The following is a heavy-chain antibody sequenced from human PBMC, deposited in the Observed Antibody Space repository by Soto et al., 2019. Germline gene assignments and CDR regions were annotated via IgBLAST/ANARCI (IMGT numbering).Heavy chain of an antibody. CDR1: KFTFSTYA. CDR3: ARDSDFWTGYYSALDY. J-gene: IGHJ4*02. Sequence: GGSLRLSCAASKFTFSTYAMTWVRQAPGKGLEWVSDISGSGDNTYYADSVKGRFTISRDNSKSTLYLQMNSLRAEDTAVYYCARDSDFWTGYYSALDYWGQGTLVTVSS. D-gene: IGHD3-3*01. V-gene: IGHV3-23*01. CDR2: ISGSGDNT.